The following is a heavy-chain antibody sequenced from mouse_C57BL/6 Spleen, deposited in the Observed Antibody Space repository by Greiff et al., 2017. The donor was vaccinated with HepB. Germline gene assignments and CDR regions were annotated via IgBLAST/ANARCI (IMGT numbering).Heavy chain of an antibody. D-gene: IGHD1-1*01. CDR3: ARSYGTSGDYFDY. Sequence: EVQRVESGPELVKPGDSVKISCKASGYSFTGYFMNWVMQSHGKSLEWIGRINPYNGDTFYNQKFKGKATLTVDKSSSTAHMELRSLTSEDSAVYYCARSYGTSGDYFDYWGQGTTLTVSS. J-gene: IGHJ2*01. V-gene: IGHV1-20*01. CDR1: GYSFTGYF. CDR2: INPYNGDT.